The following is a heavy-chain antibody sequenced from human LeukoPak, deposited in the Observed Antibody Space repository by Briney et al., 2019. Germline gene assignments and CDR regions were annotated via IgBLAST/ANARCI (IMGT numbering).Heavy chain of an antibody. J-gene: IGHJ4*02. V-gene: IGHV3-7*05. CDR3: AKVVAARPA. CDR2: IKQDGSQK. D-gene: IGHD6-6*01. CDR1: GFTFRNYW. Sequence: WGSLRLSCATSGFTFRNYWMSWVCQAPGKGLQWVANIKQDGSQKYYVDSVKGRFTISRDNAKNSLYLQMDSLRAEDTAVYYCAKVVAARPARGPGTPGTVSS.